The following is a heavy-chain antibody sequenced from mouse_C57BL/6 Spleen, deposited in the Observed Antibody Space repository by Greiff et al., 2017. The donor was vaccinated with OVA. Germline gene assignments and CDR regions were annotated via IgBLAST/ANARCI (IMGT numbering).Heavy chain of an antibody. CDR1: GFSLTSYG. J-gene: IGHJ4*01. Sequence: VQLQESGPGLVQPSQSLSITCTVSGFSLTSYGVHWVRQSPGKGLEWLGVIWRGGSTDYNAAFMSRLSITKDNSKSQVFFKMNSLQADDTAIYYCAGYYDYDGTMDYWGQGTSVTVSS. CDR3: AGYYDYDGTMDY. D-gene: IGHD2-4*01. CDR2: IWRGGST. V-gene: IGHV2-5*01.